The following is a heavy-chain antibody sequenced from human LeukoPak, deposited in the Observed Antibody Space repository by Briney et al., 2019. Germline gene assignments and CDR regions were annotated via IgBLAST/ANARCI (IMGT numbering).Heavy chain of an antibody. CDR3: ASGSGIYPY. CDR2: IKQDGSEK. CDR1: GFTFSSYW. V-gene: IGHV3-7*02. D-gene: IGHD3-10*01. Sequence: PGGSLRLSCAASGFTFSSYWTNWVRQAPGKGLEWVANIKQDGSEKYYVDSVKGRFTISRDNAKNSLYLQMNSLRAEDTAVYYCASGSGIYPYWGQGTLVTVSS. J-gene: IGHJ4*02.